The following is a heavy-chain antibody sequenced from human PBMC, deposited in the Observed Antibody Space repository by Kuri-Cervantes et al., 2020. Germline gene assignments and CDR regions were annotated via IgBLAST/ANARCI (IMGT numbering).Heavy chain of an antibody. CDR1: GFTFDDYG. CDR3: ARSHYSNYPWVYYGMDV. Sequence: LSLTCAASGFTFDDYGMSWVRQAPGKGLEWVSGINWNGGSTGYADSVKGRFTISRDNAKNSLYLQMNSLRAEDTAVYYCARSHYSNYPWVYYGMDVWGQGTTVTVSS. V-gene: IGHV3-20*04. J-gene: IGHJ6*02. CDR2: INWNGGST. D-gene: IGHD4-11*01.